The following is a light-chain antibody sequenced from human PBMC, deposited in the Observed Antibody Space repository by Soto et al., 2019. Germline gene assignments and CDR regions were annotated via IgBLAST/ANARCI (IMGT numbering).Light chain of an antibody. J-gene: IGKJ1*01. CDR2: GAS. Sequence: EIVMTQSPATLYVSPGERATLSCRASQSVNSNLAWYQQKPGQAPRLLIYGASTRATGVPARFSGSGSGTEFTLTVSSLPSEDFAVYFCQQYNNWSTFGQGTKVEIK. V-gene: IGKV3-15*01. CDR1: QSVNSN. CDR3: QQYNNWST.